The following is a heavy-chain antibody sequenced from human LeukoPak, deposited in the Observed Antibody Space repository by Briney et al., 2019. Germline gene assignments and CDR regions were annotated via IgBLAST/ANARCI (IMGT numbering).Heavy chain of an antibody. CDR2: ISGSGGTT. Sequence: GGSLRLSCAASGFIFNNYVMTWVRQAPGKGLDWVSAISGSGGTTYYADSVKCPFTISKDNSKNTLYLQRNSLRAEDTAVYYCAKEIVGLTEGGYWGQGTLVTVSS. J-gene: IGHJ4*02. CDR3: AKEIVGLTEGGY. CDR1: GFIFNNYV. D-gene: IGHD1-26*01. V-gene: IGHV3-23*01.